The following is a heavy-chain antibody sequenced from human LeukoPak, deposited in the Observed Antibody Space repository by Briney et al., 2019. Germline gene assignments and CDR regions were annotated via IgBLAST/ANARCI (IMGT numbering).Heavy chain of an antibody. CDR3: ASIPGYYGSGY. D-gene: IGHD3-10*01. CDR1: GFTFSSYE. J-gene: IGHJ4*02. CDR2: ISSSGTTI. V-gene: IGHV3-48*03. Sequence: GGPLRLSCAASGFTFSSYEMNWVRQAPGKGLEWVSYISSSGTTIYYADSVKGRVTISRDNAKNSLYLQMNSLRAEDTAVYYCASIPGYYGSGYWGQGTLVTVSS.